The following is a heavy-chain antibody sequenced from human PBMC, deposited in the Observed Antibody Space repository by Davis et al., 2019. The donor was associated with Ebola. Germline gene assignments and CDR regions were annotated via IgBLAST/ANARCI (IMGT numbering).Heavy chain of an antibody. V-gene: IGHV1-2*02. D-gene: IGHD3-10*01. CDR1: GYPLTELA. CDR3: VRGMARGDFGLDV. CDR2: INPNTGGT. Sequence: ASVKVSCKVSGYPLTELAIHWVRQAPGQGLEWMGWINPNTGGTNYAQHFQGRATMTRDTSISTAYVQLSSLRSEDTAVFYCVRGMARGDFGLDVWGQGTTVTVSS. J-gene: IGHJ6*02.